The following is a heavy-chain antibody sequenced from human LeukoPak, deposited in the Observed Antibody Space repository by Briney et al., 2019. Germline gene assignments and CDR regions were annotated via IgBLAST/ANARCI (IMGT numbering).Heavy chain of an antibody. D-gene: IGHD6-13*01. V-gene: IGHV4-4*07. J-gene: IGHJ4*02. Sequence: SETLSLTCTVSGGSISSYYWSWIRQPAGKGLEWIGRIYTSGSTNYNPSLKSRVTMSVDTSKNQFSLKLSSVTAADTAVYYCARGFSSSWYRSFGYWGQGTLVTASS. CDR3: ARGFSSSWYRSFGY. CDR2: IYTSGST. CDR1: GGSISSYY.